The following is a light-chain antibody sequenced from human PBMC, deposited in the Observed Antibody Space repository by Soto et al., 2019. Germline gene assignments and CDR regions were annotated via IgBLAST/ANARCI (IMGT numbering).Light chain of an antibody. V-gene: IGLV2-14*01. Sequence: QSVLTQPASVSGSPGQSITISCTGTSSDVGGYNYVSWYQQHPGKAPKLMIYDVSNRPSGVSNRFSGSKSGNTASLTISGLQAEDGADYYCSSYTSSSTLGVFGTGTKVTV. CDR1: SSDVGGYNY. J-gene: IGLJ1*01. CDR2: DVS. CDR3: SSYTSSSTLGV.